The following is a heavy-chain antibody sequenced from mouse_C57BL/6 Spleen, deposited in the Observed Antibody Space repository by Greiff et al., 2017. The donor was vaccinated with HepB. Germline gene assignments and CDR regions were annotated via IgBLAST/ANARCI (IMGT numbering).Heavy chain of an antibody. V-gene: IGHV3-2*02. J-gene: IGHJ2*01. D-gene: IGHD1-2*01. Sequence: EVKLQESGPGLVKPSQSLSLTCTVTGYSITSGYGWNWIRQFPGNKLEWMGYISYSGSTNYNPYLKSQISITRDTSKNPFFLQLNSVTTEDTATYYCARTARIKYWGQGTTLTVSS. CDR1: GYSITSGYG. CDR3: ARTARIKY. CDR2: ISYSGST.